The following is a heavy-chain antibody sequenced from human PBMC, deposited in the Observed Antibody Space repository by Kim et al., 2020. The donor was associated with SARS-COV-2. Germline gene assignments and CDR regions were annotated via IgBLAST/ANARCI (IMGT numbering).Heavy chain of an antibody. CDR3: ARAGRIQLMD. J-gene: IGHJ4*02. Sequence: STYYNPSLKSRVTISVDTSKNQFSLKLSSVTAADTAVYYCARAGRIQLMDWGQGTLVTVSS. D-gene: IGHD5-18*01. V-gene: IGHV4-31*02. CDR2: ST.